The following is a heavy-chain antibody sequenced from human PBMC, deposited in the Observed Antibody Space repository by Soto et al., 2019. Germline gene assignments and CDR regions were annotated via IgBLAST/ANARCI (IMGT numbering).Heavy chain of an antibody. D-gene: IGHD2-8*01. CDR3: AADATAWQQMVPSDY. J-gene: IGHJ4*02. CDR2: IAVGSGYT. Sequence: SVKVSCKASGFTFTSSAFQWVRQARGQRLEWIGWIAVGSGYTNYAQRFQDRVTLTRDMSTATTYMELSRLASEDTAIYYCAADATAWQQMVPSDYWGQGTLVTVS. CDR1: GFTFTSSA. V-gene: IGHV1-58*01.